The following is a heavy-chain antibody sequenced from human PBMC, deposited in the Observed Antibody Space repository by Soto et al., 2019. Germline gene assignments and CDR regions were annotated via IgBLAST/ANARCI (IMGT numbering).Heavy chain of an antibody. Sequence: QVQLVQSGAEVKKPGSSVKVSCKASGYTFTSYDINCVRQATGQGLEWMGWMNPNSGNTGYSQKFQGRVTMTRYTFSSTAYMELSSLLSEDTDIYYFARLFGYSCGWLDYRGQGTLLTVSS. CDR2: MNPNSGNT. CDR3: ARLFGYSCGWLDY. D-gene: IGHD6-19*01. V-gene: IGHV1-8*01. CDR1: GYTFTSYD. J-gene: IGHJ4*02.